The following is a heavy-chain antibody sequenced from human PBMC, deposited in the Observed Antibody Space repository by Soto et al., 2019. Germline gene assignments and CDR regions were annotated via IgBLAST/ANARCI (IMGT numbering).Heavy chain of an antibody. CDR2: IFYSGST. J-gene: IGHJ4*02. Sequence: SETLSLTCTVSGGSISSSSYYWGWILHPPGKGLEWIGSIFYSGSTYYNPSLKSRVTISVDTSKNQFSLKLSSVTAADTAVYYCARADYHDSSGYYYYFDYWGQGTLVTVSS. D-gene: IGHD3-22*01. CDR3: ARADYHDSSGYYYYFDY. V-gene: IGHV4-39*07. CDR1: GGSISSSSYY.